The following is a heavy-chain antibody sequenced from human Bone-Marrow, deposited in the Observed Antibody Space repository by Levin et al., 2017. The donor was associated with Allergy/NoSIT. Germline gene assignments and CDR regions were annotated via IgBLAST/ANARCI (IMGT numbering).Heavy chain of an antibody. CDR2: ISFDGSNK. J-gene: IGHJ6*02. CDR1: GFTFTDYG. D-gene: IGHD5-18*01. Sequence: PGGSLRLSCSASGFTFTDYGMYWVRQAPGKGLEWVAVISFDGSNKQFLDSVMGRFTISRDNSKNILYLHMNTLRPEDTAVYYCAREDNKRGYSYGTYYHAMDVWGQGTTVTVSS. CDR3: AREDNKRGYSYGTYYHAMDV. V-gene: IGHV3-30*03.